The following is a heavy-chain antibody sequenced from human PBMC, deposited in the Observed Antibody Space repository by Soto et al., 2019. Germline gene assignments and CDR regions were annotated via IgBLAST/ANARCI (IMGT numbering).Heavy chain of an antibody. J-gene: IGHJ4*02. V-gene: IGHV3-30*18. D-gene: IGHD6-6*01. CDR2: ISYDGINK. CDR3: AKEIAAHFDY. Sequence: PGGSLRLSCAASGLTFHTHGMLGVRHAPGKGLVWAAVISYDGINKYYADSVKGRFTLSRDNSKKTLYLQMNSLRAEDTAVYYCAKEIAAHFDYWGQGT. CDR1: GLTFHTHG.